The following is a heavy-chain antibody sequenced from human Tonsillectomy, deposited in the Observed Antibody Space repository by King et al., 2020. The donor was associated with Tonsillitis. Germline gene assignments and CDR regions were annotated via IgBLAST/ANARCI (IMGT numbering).Heavy chain of an antibody. Sequence: QVQLQQWGAGLLKPSETLSLTCAVYGGSFSGYYWSWIRQPPGKGLEWIGEINHSGSTNYNPSLKSRVTISVDTSKNQFSLKLSSVTAADTAVYYCARGPYCSGGSCYAPGKLRPYYYYGMDVWGQGTTVTVSS. CDR1: GGSFSGYY. CDR2: INHSGST. CDR3: ARGPYCSGGSCYAPGKLRPYYYYGMDV. J-gene: IGHJ6*02. D-gene: IGHD2-15*01. V-gene: IGHV4-34*01.